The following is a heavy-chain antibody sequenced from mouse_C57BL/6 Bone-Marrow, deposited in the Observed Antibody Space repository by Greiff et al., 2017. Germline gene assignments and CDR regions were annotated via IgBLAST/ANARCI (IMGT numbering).Heavy chain of an antibody. CDR1: GYTFTDHT. Sequence: VQLQQSDAELVKPGASVKISCKVSGYTFTDHTLHWMKQRPEQGLEWIGYIYPRDGSPKYNEKFKGKATLTADKSSSTAYRQRNSLTSEDSAVYFCARLGYYYDLVSPYYFDYWGQGTTLTVSS. CDR3: ARLGYYYDLVSPYYFDY. D-gene: IGHD2-4*01. J-gene: IGHJ2*01. V-gene: IGHV1-78*01. CDR2: IYPRDGSP.